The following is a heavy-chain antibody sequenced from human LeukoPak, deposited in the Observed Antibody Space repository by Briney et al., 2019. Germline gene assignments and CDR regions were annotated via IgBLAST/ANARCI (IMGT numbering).Heavy chain of an antibody. V-gene: IGHV1-2*02. Sequence: ASVKVSCKASGGTFSSYAISWVRQAPGQGLEWMGWINPNSGGTNYAQKFQGRVTMTRDTSISTAYMELSRLGSDDTAVYYCARRYYGSGSYYSHYYYYMDVWGKGTTVTISS. CDR2: INPNSGGT. CDR3: ARRYYGSGSYYSHYYYYMDV. CDR1: GGTFSSYA. J-gene: IGHJ6*03. D-gene: IGHD3-10*01.